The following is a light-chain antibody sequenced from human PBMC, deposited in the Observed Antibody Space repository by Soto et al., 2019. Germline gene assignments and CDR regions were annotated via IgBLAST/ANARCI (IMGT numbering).Light chain of an antibody. Sequence: AIQLTQSPSSLSASVGDIVTITCRASQGISSALAWYQQKPGKAPKLLIYDASSLESGVPSRFSGSGSGTDFTLTISSLQPEDFATYYCQQVNNYPITFGQGTRLEIK. CDR3: QQVNNYPIT. V-gene: IGKV1D-13*01. CDR1: QGISSA. CDR2: DAS. J-gene: IGKJ5*01.